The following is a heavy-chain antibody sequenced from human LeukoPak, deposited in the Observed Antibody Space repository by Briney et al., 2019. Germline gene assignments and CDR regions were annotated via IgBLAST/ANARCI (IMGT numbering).Heavy chain of an antibody. J-gene: IGHJ3*02. V-gene: IGHV1-3*01. CDR1: GYTFTSYA. D-gene: IGHD6-19*01. CDR2: INAGNGNT. CDR3: ARGQYSSGSGAFDI. Sequence: ASVNVSCTASGYTFTSYAMHWVRQAPGQRLEWMGWINAGNGNTKYSQKFQGRVTITRDTSASTAYMELSSLRSEDTAVYYCARGQYSSGSGAFDIWGQGTMVTVSS.